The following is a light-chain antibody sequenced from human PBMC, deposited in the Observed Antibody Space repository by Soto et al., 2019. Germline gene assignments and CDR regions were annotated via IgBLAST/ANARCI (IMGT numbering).Light chain of an antibody. CDR2: GAS. Sequence: EIVMTQSPATLSVSPGEGATLSCRASQSVSSNLAWYQHKRGQAPRLLIYGASTRATGIPARFSGSGSGTEFTLPISSLQSEDFAVYYCQHYNSRPLTFGGGTKVEIK. J-gene: IGKJ4*02. V-gene: IGKV3-15*01. CDR1: QSVSSN. CDR3: QHYNSRPLT.